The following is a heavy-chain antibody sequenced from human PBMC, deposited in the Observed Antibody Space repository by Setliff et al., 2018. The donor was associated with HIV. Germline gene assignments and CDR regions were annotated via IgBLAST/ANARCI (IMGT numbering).Heavy chain of an antibody. D-gene: IGHD3-10*01. Sequence: GESPKISCQCSGFNFLAHWIGWVRQVPEKGLEWMGIVYPGDSDTRYNPSFEGQVTVSADKTITTAYLQLTSLKASDTAMYFRARLPYYVSGGVFDHWGKGTLVTVSS. CDR2: VYPGDSDT. J-gene: IGHJ4*02. CDR3: ARLPYYVSGGVFDH. V-gene: IGHV5-51*01. CDR1: GFNFLAHW.